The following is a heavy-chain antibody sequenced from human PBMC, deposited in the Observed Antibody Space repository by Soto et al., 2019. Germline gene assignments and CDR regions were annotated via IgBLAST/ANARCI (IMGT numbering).Heavy chain of an antibody. Sequence: LRLSCAGSGFTFNNFGMSWVRQAPGKGLEWVSGVSGEGSDTYYVDSVKGRFTISRDNSKNTLYLQMNSLRVEDTAVYYCAKVPSTGSSEGFDYWGQGTLVTVSS. J-gene: IGHJ4*02. D-gene: IGHD1-26*01. CDR1: GFTFNNFG. V-gene: IGHV3-23*03. CDR2: VSGEGSDT. CDR3: AKVPSTGSSEGFDY.